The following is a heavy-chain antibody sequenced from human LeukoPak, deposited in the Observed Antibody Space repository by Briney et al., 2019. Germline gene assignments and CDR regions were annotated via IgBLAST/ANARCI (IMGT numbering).Heavy chain of an antibody. CDR2: ISYDGSNK. D-gene: IGHD3-9*01. CDR1: GFTFSSYA. CDR3: AKAHPPPLYFDRPGWFDP. V-gene: IGHV3-30*14. Sequence: GGSLRLSCAASGFTFSSYAMHWVRQAPGKGLEWVAVISYDGSNKYYADSVKGRFTISRDNSKNTLYLQMNSLRAEDTAVYYCAKAHPPPLYFDRPGWFDPWGQGTLVTVSS. J-gene: IGHJ5*02.